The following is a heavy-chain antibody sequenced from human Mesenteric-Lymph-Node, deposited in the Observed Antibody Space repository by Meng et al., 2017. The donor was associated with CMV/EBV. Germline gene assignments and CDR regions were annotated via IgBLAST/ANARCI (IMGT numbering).Heavy chain of an antibody. CDR3: AKSGCTSSSCYDYFDY. Sequence: GGSLRLSCAASGFTFSSYRMHWVRQAPGKGLEWVAVIWFDGSNKYYIDSVKGRFTISRDTSKNTLYLQMNSLRAEDTAVYYCAKSGCTSSSCYDYFDYWGQGTLVTVSS. CDR1: GFTFSSYR. J-gene: IGHJ4*02. V-gene: IGHV3-33*06. CDR2: IWFDGSNK. D-gene: IGHD2-2*01.